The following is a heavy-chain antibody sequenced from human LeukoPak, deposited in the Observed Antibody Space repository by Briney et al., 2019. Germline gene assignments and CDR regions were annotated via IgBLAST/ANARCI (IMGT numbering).Heavy chain of an antibody. CDR3: ARDLPFDY. J-gene: IGHJ4*02. V-gene: IGHV3-23*01. Sequence: GGSLRLSCVASEFTFSNYAMNWVRQAPGKGLEWVSTISSGGGDTYIADSVKGRFTISRDNSKNTLYLQMNSLRAEDTAVYYCARDLPFDYWGQGTLVTVSS. CDR1: EFTFSNYA. CDR2: ISSGGGDT.